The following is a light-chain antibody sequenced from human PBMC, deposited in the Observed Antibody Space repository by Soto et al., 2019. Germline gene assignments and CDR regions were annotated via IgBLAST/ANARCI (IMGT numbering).Light chain of an antibody. CDR2: GNN. CDR3: QSFDSDLSAFV. J-gene: IGLJ1*01. CDR1: SSNIGAGYD. V-gene: IGLV1-40*01. Sequence: LTQAPSISGAPGQRVTISCTGSSSNIGAGYDVHWFQQFPGTAPRLLIHGNNNRPSGVPDRFSGSESGTSASLAIAGLQAGDEAIYYCQSFDSDLSAFVFGTGTKVTVL.